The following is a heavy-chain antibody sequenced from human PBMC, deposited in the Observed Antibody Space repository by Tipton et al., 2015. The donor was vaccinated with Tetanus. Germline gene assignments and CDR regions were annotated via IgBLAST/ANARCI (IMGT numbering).Heavy chain of an antibody. CDR2: IRQDASEK. D-gene: IGHD6-19*01. CDR3: ANFYVAGDY. CDR1: GFSFSMYW. J-gene: IGHJ4*02. Sequence: SLRLSCVASGFSFSMYWMSWVRQAPGKGLEWVANIRQDASEKYYADSVKGRFIISRDNAQKTLYLQMNNLTVDDTAWYFCANFYVAGDYWGQGTLVAVS. V-gene: IGHV3-7*01.